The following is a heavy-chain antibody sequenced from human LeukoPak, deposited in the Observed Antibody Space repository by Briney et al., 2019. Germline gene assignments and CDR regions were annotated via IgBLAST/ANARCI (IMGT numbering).Heavy chain of an antibody. CDR1: GFTFDDYA. J-gene: IGHJ4*02. CDR2: ISADGTI. CDR3: AKDLGYSSSPDF. Sequence: GGSLRLSCAASGFTFDDYAMPWVRQAPGKGLEWVSLISADGTIYYADSVRGRFTISRDNNKNSLYLQMNSLRTEDTALYYCAKDLGYSSSPDFWGQGTLVTVSS. V-gene: IGHV3-43*02. D-gene: IGHD6-13*01.